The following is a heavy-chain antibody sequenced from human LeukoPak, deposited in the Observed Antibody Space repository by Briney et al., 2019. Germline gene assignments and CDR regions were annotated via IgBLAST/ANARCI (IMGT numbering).Heavy chain of an antibody. J-gene: IGHJ4*02. CDR2: ISGSGGST. V-gene: IGHV3-23*01. Sequence: GGSLRLSGAASGFTFSSYAMSWVRQAPGKGLEWVSAISGSGGSTYYADSVKGRFTISRDNSKNTLYLQMNSLRAEDTAVYYCAKFPIYGSGRPPSDYWGQGALVTVSS. CDR3: AKFPIYGSGRPPSDY. CDR1: GFTFSSYA. D-gene: IGHD3-10*01.